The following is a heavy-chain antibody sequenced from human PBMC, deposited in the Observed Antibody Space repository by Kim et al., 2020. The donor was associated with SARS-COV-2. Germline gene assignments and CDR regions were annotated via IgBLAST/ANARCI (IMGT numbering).Heavy chain of an antibody. V-gene: IGHV1-24*01. J-gene: IGHJ4*02. CDR1: GYTLTELS. Sequence: ASVKVSCKVSGYTLTELSMHWVRQAPGKGLEWMGGFDPEDGETIYAQKFQGRVTMTEDTSTDTAYMELSSLRSEDTAVYYCATSDFRGDYVHLFRCSFDYWGQGTLVTVSS. D-gene: IGHD4-17*01. CDR2: FDPEDGET. CDR3: ATSDFRGDYVHLFRCSFDY.